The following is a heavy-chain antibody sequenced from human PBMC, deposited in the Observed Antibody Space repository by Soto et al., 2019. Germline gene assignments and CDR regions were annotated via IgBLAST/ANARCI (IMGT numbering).Heavy chain of an antibody. CDR1: GYTFSSYD. D-gene: IGHD6-19*01. J-gene: IGHJ4*02. CDR2: LNPNSGDT. Sequence: QVQLVQPGAEVKKPGASVKVSCKASGYTFSSYDINWVRQATGQGLEWMGWLNPNSGDTGYAQKFQGRVTLTRNTSINTAYIELSSLTSDDTAVYYCATSGGGWYLYWGQGTLVTVSS. CDR3: ATSGGGWYLY. V-gene: IGHV1-8*01.